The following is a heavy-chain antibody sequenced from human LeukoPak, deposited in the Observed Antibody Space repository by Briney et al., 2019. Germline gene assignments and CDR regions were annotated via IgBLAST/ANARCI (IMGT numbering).Heavy chain of an antibody. Sequence: PSETLSLTCTVSGGSLSSGSYYWSWIRQPAGKGLEWIGRIYTSGSTNYNPSLESRVTISVDTSKNQFSLKLSSVTAADTAVYYCARGGHSGSYPGDWYYWGQGTLVTVSS. D-gene: IGHD1-26*01. V-gene: IGHV4-61*02. CDR2: IYTSGST. J-gene: IGHJ4*02. CDR1: GGSLSSGSYY. CDR3: ARGGHSGSYPGDWYY.